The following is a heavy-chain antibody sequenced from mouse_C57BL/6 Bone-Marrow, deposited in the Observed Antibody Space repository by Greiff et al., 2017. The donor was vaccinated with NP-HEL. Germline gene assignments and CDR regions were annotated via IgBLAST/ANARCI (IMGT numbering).Heavy chain of an antibody. J-gene: IGHJ4*01. CDR3: ARYRASTGTRAMDY. Sequence: LEESGAELAKPGASVKMSCKAEGYTGTSDWMHWVKQRPGQGLDWIGYINPSSGYTKYNQKFKDKATLTADKSSSTAYMQLSSLTYAASSVSYCARYRASTGTRAMDYWGQGTSVTVSS. CDR2: INPSSGYT. D-gene: IGHD4-1*02. CDR1: GYTGTSDW. V-gene: IGHV1-7*01.